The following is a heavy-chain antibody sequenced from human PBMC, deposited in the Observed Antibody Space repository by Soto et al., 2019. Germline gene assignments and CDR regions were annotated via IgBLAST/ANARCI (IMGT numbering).Heavy chain of an antibody. CDR3: AKDEPITMIVVVMGYFDY. D-gene: IGHD3-22*01. Sequence: GGSLRLSCAASGFTFTFSSYAMSWVRQAPGKGLEWVSAISGSGGSTYYADSEKGRFTISRDNSKNTLYLQMNSLRAEDTAVYYCAKDEPITMIVVVMGYFDYWGQGTLVTVSS. CDR1: GFTFTFSSYA. CDR2: ISGSGGST. J-gene: IGHJ4*02. V-gene: IGHV3-23*01.